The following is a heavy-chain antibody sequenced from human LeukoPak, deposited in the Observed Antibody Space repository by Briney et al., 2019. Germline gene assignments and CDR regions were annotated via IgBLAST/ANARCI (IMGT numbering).Heavy chain of an antibody. CDR2: IGGDGGST. CDR1: GFTFDDYA. D-gene: IGHD3-22*01. J-gene: IGHJ4*02. Sequence: QAGGSVRLSCAASGFTFDDYAMHWVRQAPGKGLEWVSLIGGDGGSTYYADSVKGRFTISRDDSKNSLFLQMKSLRTDDTALYYCVKEPHYYDRSGYFWGQGTLVTVSS. CDR3: VKEPHYYDRSGYF. V-gene: IGHV3-43*02.